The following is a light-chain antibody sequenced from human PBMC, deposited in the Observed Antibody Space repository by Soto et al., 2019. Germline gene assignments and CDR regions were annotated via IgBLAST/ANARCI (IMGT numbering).Light chain of an antibody. Sequence: DLQMTQSPSTLSASVGDRVTITCRASQSISSWLAWYQQKPGKAPKLLIYKASSLESGVPSKFGGSGSGTEFTLTISSLQPDDFATYYCQHYNSYPFTFGPGTKVDIK. CDR1: QSISSW. V-gene: IGKV1-5*03. CDR3: QHYNSYPFT. J-gene: IGKJ3*01. CDR2: KAS.